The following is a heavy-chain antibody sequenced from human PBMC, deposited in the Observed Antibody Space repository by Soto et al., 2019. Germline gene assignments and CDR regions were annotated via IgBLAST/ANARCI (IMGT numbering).Heavy chain of an antibody. D-gene: IGHD2-15*01. CDR1: GGTFSSYA. Sequence: SLKVSCKASGGTFSSYAISWVRQAPGQGLEWMGGIIPIFGTANYAQKFQGGVTITADESTSTAYMELSSLRSEDTAVYYCARGGVAGGFDYWGQGTLVTVSS. CDR3: ARGGVAGGFDY. V-gene: IGHV1-69*13. CDR2: IIPIFGTA. J-gene: IGHJ4*02.